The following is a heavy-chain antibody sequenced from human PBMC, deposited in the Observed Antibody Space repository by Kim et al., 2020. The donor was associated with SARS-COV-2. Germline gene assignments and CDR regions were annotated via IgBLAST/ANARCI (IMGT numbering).Heavy chain of an antibody. V-gene: IGHV3-53*01. Sequence: GGSLRLSCAASGFTVSSNYMSWVRQAPGKGLEWVSVIYSGGSTYYADSVKGRFTISRDNSKNTLYLQMNSLRAEDTAVYYCARDRTGTVLLDVWGQGTTVTVSS. CDR1: GFTVSSNY. CDR3: ARDRTGTVLLDV. J-gene: IGHJ6*02. D-gene: IGHD2-15*01. CDR2: IYSGGST.